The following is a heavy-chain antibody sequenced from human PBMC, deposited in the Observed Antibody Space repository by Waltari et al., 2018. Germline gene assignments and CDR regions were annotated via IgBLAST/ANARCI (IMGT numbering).Heavy chain of an antibody. J-gene: IGHJ3*02. V-gene: IGHV3-21*01. D-gene: IGHD2-8*02. CDR2: ISSSSSYI. CDR3: ARDRAVLVVYAVDAFDI. Sequence: EVQLVESGGGLVKPGGSLRLSCAASGFTFSSYSMNWVRQAPGKGLEWVSSISSSSSYIYYADSVKGRFTISRDNAKNSLYLQMNSLRAEDTAVYYCARDRAVLVVYAVDAFDIWGQGTMVTVSS. CDR1: GFTFSSYS.